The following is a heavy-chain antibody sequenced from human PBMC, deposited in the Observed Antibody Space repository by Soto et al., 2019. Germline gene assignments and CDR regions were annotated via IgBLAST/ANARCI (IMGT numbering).Heavy chain of an antibody. CDR3: ARHLYTHGMDV. J-gene: IGHJ6*02. V-gene: IGHV5-51*01. D-gene: IGHD1-20*01. CDR2: IYPGDSDT. CDR1: GYIFTSYW. Sequence: GESLKISCKGSGYIFTSYWICCFLQMPGKGLEWMGIIYPGDSDTRYSPSFQGQVTISADKSISTAYLRWSSLKASDTAMYYCARHLYTHGMDVWGQGTTVTVSS.